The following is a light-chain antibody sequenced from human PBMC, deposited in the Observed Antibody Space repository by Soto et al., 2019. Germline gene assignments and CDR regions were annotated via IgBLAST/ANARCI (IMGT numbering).Light chain of an antibody. CDR1: QSISSW. V-gene: IGKV1-5*03. CDR2: KAS. Sequence: DIQMTQSPSTLSASVGDRVTITCRASQSISSWLAWYQQKPGTAPKLLIYKASTLESGVPSRFSGFRSGTEFTLTVSSLQPDDFATYYCQQYNSYSYTFGQGTKVDIK. CDR3: QQYNSYSYT. J-gene: IGKJ2*01.